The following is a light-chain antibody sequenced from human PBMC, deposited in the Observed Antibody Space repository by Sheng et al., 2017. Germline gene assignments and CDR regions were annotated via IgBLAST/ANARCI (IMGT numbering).Light chain of an antibody. Sequence: SYDLTQPPSVSVSPGQTASITCSGDKLGDKYACWYQQKPGQSPVLLIYQDSKRPSGIPERFSGSNSGNTATLTISGTQAMDEADYYCQAWDSSTVVFGGGTKVTVL. CDR2: QDS. J-gene: IGLJ2*01. CDR1: KLGDKY. CDR3: QAWDSSTVV. V-gene: IGLV3-1*01.